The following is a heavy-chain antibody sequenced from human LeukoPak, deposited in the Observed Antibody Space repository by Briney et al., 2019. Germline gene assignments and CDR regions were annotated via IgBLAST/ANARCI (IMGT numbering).Heavy chain of an antibody. CDR3: ARQYYHDSSGYPFDY. V-gene: IGHV3-74*01. D-gene: IGHD3-22*01. J-gene: IGHJ4*02. CDR1: GFTFSSYW. CDR2: INTDGSST. Sequence: PSGGSLRLSCAASGFTFSSYWMHWVRQAPGKGLVWVSRINTDGSSTNYADSVKGRFTISRDNAKNTLYLQMNSLRAEDTAVYYCARQYYHDSSGYPFDYWGQGTLVTVSS.